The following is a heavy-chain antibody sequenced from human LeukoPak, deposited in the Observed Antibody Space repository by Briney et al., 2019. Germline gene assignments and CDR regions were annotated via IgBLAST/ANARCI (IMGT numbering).Heavy chain of an antibody. CDR1: GFAFNTYE. D-gene: IGHD3-22*01. V-gene: IGHV3-48*03. CDR3: AAFYHHSSPNVV. Sequence: GGTLRLSCVASGFAFNTYEMNWVRQAPGKGLEWISYIDSGGTTTDYADSVKGRFIISRDNAKNSLYLQMNSLSAEDTAIYHCAAFYHHSSPNVVWGQGTLVTVSS. J-gene: IGHJ3*01. CDR2: IDSGGTTT.